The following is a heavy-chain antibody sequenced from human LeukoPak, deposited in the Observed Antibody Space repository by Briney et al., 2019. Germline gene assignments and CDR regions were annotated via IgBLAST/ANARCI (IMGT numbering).Heavy chain of an antibody. J-gene: IGHJ6*02. Sequence: GPLRLSFAASGFTFRDSYISWIPQAPGKGLEGVSYISRSGSTIYYADSVKGRFTISRDNAKNSLYLQMNSLRAEDTAVYYCARDLGMDYSSSWGAYYYYYYGMDVWGQGTTVTVSS. D-gene: IGHD6-13*01. CDR2: ISRSGSTI. CDR1: GFTFRDSY. V-gene: IGHV3-11*01. CDR3: ARDLGMDYSSSWGAYYYYYYGMDV.